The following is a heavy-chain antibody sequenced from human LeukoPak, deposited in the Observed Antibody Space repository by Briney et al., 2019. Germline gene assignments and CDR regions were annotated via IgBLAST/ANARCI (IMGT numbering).Heavy chain of an antibody. CDR3: ARIYDSSGYSFYP. D-gene: IGHD3-22*01. CDR1: GGSISSYY. J-gene: IGHJ5*02. V-gene: IGHV4-4*07. Sequence: SETLSLTCTVSGGSISSYYWSWIRQPAGKGLEWIGRIYTSGSTNYNPSLKSRVTMSVHTSKNQFSLKLSSVTAADTAVYYCARIYDSSGYSFYPWGQGTLVTVSS. CDR2: IYTSGST.